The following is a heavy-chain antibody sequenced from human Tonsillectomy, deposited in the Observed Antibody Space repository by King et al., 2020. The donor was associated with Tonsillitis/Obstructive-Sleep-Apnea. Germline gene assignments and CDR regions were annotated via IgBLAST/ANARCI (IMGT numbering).Heavy chain of an antibody. CDR3: ARLIRRGPGLAAPFDY. J-gene: IGHJ4*02. CDR2: IYHSGST. Sequence: VPLQESGPGLVKPSGTLSLTCAVSGGSISSSNWWSWVRQPPGKGLEWIEEIYHSGSTNYNPSLKSRVTISVDKSKNQFSLKLSSVTAADTAVYYCARLIRRGPGLAAPFDYWGQGTLVTVSS. V-gene: IGHV4-4*02. CDR1: GGSISSSNW. D-gene: IGHD6-13*01.